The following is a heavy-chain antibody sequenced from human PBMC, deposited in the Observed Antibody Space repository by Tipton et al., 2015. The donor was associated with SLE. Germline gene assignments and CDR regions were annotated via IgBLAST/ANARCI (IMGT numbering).Heavy chain of an antibody. Sequence: LRLSCTVSGDSMNSGVYYWSWLRQPAGKGLEWIGRIFSSGNAIYNPSLKSRVTISEDTSKNQFSLRLSSVTAADTAVYYCAREGISYCGGDCHGSFDYWGQGSLVTVSS. J-gene: IGHJ4*02. CDR2: IFSSGNA. V-gene: IGHV4-61*02. CDR1: GDSMNSGVYY. D-gene: IGHD2-21*01. CDR3: AREGISYCGGDCHGSFDY.